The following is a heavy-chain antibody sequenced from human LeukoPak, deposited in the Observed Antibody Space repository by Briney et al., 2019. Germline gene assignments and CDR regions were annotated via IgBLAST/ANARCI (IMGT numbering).Heavy chain of an antibody. V-gene: IGHV3-49*04. J-gene: IGHJ6*02. CDR3: TTDNAPGMDV. D-gene: IGHD2-2*01. CDR2: IRSQDGTT. Sequence: GGSLRLSCTASGFTFDDYSMNWVRQAPGKGLEWVGFIRSQDGTTEYAASVRGRFTISRDDSKSMLYLQMNSLKTEDTAVYYCTTDNAPGMDVWGQGTTVTVSS. CDR1: GFTFDDYS.